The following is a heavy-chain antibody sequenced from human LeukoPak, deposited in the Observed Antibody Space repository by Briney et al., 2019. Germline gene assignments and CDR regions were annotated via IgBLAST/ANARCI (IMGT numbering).Heavy chain of an antibody. J-gene: IGHJ4*02. V-gene: IGHV4-39*01. CDR1: GGSIGSGRYC. Sequence: SETLSLTCTVSGGSIGSGRYCWGWIRQPPGKGLEWIGSICYSGSTYYNPSLKSRVTISVDTSKNQFSLKLSSVTAADTAVYYCTTSYSSSWPEIDYWGQGTLVTVSS. CDR2: ICYSGST. CDR3: TTSYSSSWPEIDY. D-gene: IGHD6-13*01.